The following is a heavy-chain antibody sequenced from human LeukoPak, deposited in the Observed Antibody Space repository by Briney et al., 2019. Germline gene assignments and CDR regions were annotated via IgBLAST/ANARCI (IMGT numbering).Heavy chain of an antibody. CDR3: ARGQLRLVN. Sequence: GSLRLSCAASGFTFSSYAMSWIRQPPGKGLEWIGEINHSGGTDYSPSLKSRATISVDTFKNQLSLKLSSVTAADTAVYYCARGQLRLVNLGQGTLVTVSS. D-gene: IGHD2-2*01. J-gene: IGHJ4*02. V-gene: IGHV4-34*01. CDR2: INHSGGT. CDR1: GFTFSSYA.